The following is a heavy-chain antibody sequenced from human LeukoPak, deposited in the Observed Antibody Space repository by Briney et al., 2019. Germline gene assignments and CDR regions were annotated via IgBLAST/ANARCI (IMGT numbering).Heavy chain of an antibody. D-gene: IGHD2-2*01. V-gene: IGHV1-2*02. CDR1: GGTFSSYA. CDR3: AREDCSTTTCLKAFDI. J-gene: IGHJ3*02. CDR2: INPNSGGT. Sequence: ASVKVSCKASGGTFSSYAISWVRQAPGQGLDWMGWINPNSGGTSYAQKFQGRVTMTRDTSISTAYMELSRLRSDDTAVYYCAREDCSTTTCLKAFDIWGQGTMVTVS.